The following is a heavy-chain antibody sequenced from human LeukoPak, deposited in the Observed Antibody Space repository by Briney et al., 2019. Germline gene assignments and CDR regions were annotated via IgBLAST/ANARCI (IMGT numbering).Heavy chain of an antibody. Sequence: WXRQAPGKXXXXVSSISSSSSYIYYADSVKGRFTISRDNAKNSLYLQMNSLRAEDTAVYYCARGLSGGYLFDYWGQGTLVTVSS. V-gene: IGHV3-21*01. CDR3: ARGLSGGYLFDY. CDR2: ISSSSSYI. D-gene: IGHD2-15*01. J-gene: IGHJ4*02.